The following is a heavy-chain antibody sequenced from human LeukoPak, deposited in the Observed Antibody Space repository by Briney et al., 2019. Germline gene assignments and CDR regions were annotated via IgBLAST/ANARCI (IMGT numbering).Heavy chain of an antibody. CDR3: ARDLPEYGDYYYYYGMDV. Sequence: PGGSLRLSCAASGFTFSSYGRHWVRQAPGKGLEWVGVIRHDGSNKYYADPVKRRFTISRENSKSTLYLQMNSLRAEDTAVYYCARDLPEYGDYYYYYGMDVWGEGTTVTASS. V-gene: IGHV3-33*01. D-gene: IGHD4-17*01. CDR2: IRHDGSNK. CDR1: GFTFSSYG. J-gene: IGHJ6*04.